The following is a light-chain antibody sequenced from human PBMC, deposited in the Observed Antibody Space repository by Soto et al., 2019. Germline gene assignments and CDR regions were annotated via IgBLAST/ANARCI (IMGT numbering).Light chain of an antibody. J-gene: IGKJ1*01. CDR3: QKYGSSPRT. Sequence: EIVLTQSPGTLSLSPGERATLSCRAIPSVSSSYLSWYQQKPGQAPRLLIYGASSRATGIPDRFSGSGSGTDFTLTISRLEPEDFAGYYCQKYGSSPRTFGQGTNVEL. CDR1: PSVSSSY. V-gene: IGKV3-20*01. CDR2: GAS.